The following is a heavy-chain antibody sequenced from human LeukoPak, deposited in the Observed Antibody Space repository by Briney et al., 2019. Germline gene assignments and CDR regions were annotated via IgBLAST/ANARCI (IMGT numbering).Heavy chain of an antibody. J-gene: IGHJ4*02. Sequence: SETLSLTCTVSGGSISSYYWSWIRQPPGKGLEWIGEINHSGSTNYNPSLKSRVTISVDTSKNQFSLKLSSVTAADTAVYYCARKYRGRAYDYWGQGTLVTVSS. CDR2: INHSGST. V-gene: IGHV4-34*01. CDR3: ARKYRGRAYDY. D-gene: IGHD1-26*01. CDR1: GGSISSYY.